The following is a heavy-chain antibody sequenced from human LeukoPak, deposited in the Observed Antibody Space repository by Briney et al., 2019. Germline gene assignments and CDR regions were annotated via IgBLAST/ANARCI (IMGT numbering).Heavy chain of an antibody. Sequence: ASVKVSCRASGYIFTEYDINWVRQASGQGLEWMGWMNPKSGYTDYAQKFQGRVTLTTNTALCTAYMELSGLRSEDTAVYFCARVQARAAPYNSFDPWGQGTLVTVSS. CDR2: MNPKSGYT. CDR1: GYIFTEYD. D-gene: IGHD2-15*01. V-gene: IGHV1-8*01. CDR3: ARVQARAAPYNSFDP. J-gene: IGHJ5*02.